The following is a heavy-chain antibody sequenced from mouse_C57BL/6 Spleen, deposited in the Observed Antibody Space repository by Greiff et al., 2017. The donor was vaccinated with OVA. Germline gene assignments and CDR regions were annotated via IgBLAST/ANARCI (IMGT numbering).Heavy chain of an antibody. V-gene: IGHV1-15*01. CDR2: IDPETGGT. J-gene: IGHJ4*01. CDR3: TRLRRGEYYAMDY. Sequence: QVQLQQSGAELVRPGASVTLSCKASGYTFTDYEMHWVKQTPVHGLEWIGAIDPETGGTAYNQKFKGKAILTADKSSSTAYMELRSLTSEDSAVCYSTRLRRGEYYAMDYWGQGTSVTVSS. D-gene: IGHD2-12*01. CDR1: GYTFTDYE.